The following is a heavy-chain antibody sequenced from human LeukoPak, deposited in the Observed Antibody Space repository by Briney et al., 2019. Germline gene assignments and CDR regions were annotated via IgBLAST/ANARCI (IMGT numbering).Heavy chain of an antibody. D-gene: IGHD3-9*01. CDR1: GFTFSSYW. Sequence: GGSLRLSCAASGFTFSSYWMSWVRQAPGKGLEWVANIKQDGSEKYYVDSVKGRFTISRDNAKNSLYLQMNSLRAEDTAVYYCAREWYYDILTGYYKGELFDYWGQGTLVTVSS. J-gene: IGHJ4*02. CDR2: IKQDGSEK. CDR3: AREWYYDILTGYYKGELFDY. V-gene: IGHV3-7*01.